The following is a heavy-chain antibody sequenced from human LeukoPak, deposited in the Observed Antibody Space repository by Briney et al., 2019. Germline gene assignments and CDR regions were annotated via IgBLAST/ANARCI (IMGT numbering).Heavy chain of an antibody. Sequence: GGSLRLSCAASGFAFSSFAMGWVRQAPGKGLEWVSAISGSGGSTYYADSVKGRFTISRDNSKNTLYLQMNSLRAEDTAVYYCARDEVKSIVGATQHWGQGTLVAVSS. D-gene: IGHD1-26*01. V-gene: IGHV3-23*01. CDR2: ISGSGGST. J-gene: IGHJ1*01. CDR3: ARDEVKSIVGATQH. CDR1: GFAFSSFA.